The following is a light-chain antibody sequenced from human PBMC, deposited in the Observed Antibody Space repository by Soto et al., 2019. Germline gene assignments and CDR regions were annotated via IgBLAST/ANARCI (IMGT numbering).Light chain of an antibody. V-gene: IGKV3D-15*01. J-gene: IGKJ1*01. CDR2: AVS. CDR1: QSVSSN. CDR3: QQYFDWPRWT. Sequence: EIVLTQSPATLSLSRGEGATLSCGAIQSVSSNYLAWYQQKPGLAPRLLIYAVSTRAAGIPARFSGSGSETEFTLTISSLQSDDFAVYYCQQYFDWPRWTFGQGTKVDIK.